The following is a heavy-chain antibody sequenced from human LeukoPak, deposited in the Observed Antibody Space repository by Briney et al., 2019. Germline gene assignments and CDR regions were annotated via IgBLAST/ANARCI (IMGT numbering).Heavy chain of an antibody. Sequence: GASVKVSCKASGGTFSSYAISWVRQAPGQGLEWMGGIIPIFGTANYAQKFQGRVTITADVSTSTAYMELSSLSSEDTAVYYCARGWDSSGQMPFLYWGQGTLVTVSS. CDR1: GGTFSSYA. CDR3: ARGWDSSGQMPFLY. D-gene: IGHD3-22*01. CDR2: IIPIFGTA. J-gene: IGHJ4*02. V-gene: IGHV1-69*01.